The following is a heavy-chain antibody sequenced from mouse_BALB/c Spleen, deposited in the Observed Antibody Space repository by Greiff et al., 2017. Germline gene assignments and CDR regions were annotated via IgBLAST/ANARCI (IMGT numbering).Heavy chain of an antibody. D-gene: IGHD2-1*01. CDR3: ARKGEYGNRAWFAY. CDR2: IYPGSGNT. CDR1: GYTFTDYY. Sequence: VQLQQSGAELARPGASVKLSCKASGYTFTDYYINWVKQRTGQGLEWIGEIYPGSGNTYYNEKFKGKATLTADKSSSTAYMQLSSLTSEDSAVYFCARKGEYGNRAWFAYWGQGTLVTVSA. V-gene: IGHV1-77*01. J-gene: IGHJ3*01.